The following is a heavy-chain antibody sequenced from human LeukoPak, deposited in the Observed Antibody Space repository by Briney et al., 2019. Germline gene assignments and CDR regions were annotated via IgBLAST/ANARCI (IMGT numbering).Heavy chain of an antibody. J-gene: IGHJ4*02. CDR1: GFTFSSYE. V-gene: IGHV3-48*03. CDR2: ISSSGSTR. Sequence: QPGGSVRLSCAASGFTFSSYEMNWVRQAPGKGLEWVSYISSSGSTRYYADSVKGRFTISRDNAKNSLYLQMNSLRAEDTTVYYCARVQTTVTTLDYWGQGTLVTVSS. CDR3: ARVQTTVTTLDY. D-gene: IGHD4-17*01.